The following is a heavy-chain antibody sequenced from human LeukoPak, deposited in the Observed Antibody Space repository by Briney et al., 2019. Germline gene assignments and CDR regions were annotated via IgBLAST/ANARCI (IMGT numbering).Heavy chain of an antibody. D-gene: IGHD3-10*02. CDR3: AEKPEYCSGGSPCAFEH. V-gene: IGHV3-23*01. CDR1: GFTISSYA. J-gene: IGHJ4*02. CDR2: ISGSGGRT. Sequence: PGGSLRLSCAASGFTISSYAMSWVRRAPGKGLEWVSSISGSGGRTYYADSVKGRFSISRDKSNYALYLQMNSLRAEDTAVYYCAEKPEYCSGGSPCAFEHWGQGTLVTVSS.